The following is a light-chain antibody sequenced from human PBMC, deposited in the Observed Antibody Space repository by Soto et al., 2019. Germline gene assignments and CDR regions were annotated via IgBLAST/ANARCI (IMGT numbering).Light chain of an antibody. J-gene: IGLJ1*01. V-gene: IGLV1-40*01. CDR3: QSYDIILSVNV. Sequence: QSVRTQTPSVSGAPGQMVTISCTGSSSNIWAHYDVHWYQQPPGTAPKLFIYGNSNRPSVVPDRFSGSKSGTSASLAITGLQSEEEADNYWQSYDIILSVNVFLTGIKIIVL. CDR2: GNS. CDR1: SSNIWAHYD.